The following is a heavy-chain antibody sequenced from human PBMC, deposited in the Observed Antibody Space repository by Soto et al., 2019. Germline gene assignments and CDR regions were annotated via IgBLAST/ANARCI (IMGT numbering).Heavy chain of an antibody. J-gene: IGHJ3*02. Sequence: GGSLRLSCAASGFTFSSYAMSWVRQAPGKGLEWVSAISGSGGSTYYADSVKGRFTISRDNSKNTLYLQMNSLRAEDTAVYYCAKDALINMIVVVSRGGYAFDIWGQGTMVTVSS. CDR1: GFTFSSYA. CDR2: ISGSGGST. V-gene: IGHV3-23*01. D-gene: IGHD3-22*01. CDR3: AKDALINMIVVVSRGGYAFDI.